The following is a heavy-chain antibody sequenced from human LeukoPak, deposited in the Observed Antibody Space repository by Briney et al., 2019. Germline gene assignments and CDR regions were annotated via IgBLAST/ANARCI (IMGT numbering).Heavy chain of an antibody. D-gene: IGHD5-24*01. CDR2: IYYSGGT. CDR1: GGSISSSSYY. J-gene: IGHJ4*02. Sequence: PSETLSLTCTVSGGSISSSSYYWGWVRQPPGKGLEWIGSIYYSGGTYYNPSLKSRVPMSIDTSKNHFPLELSSVTAADTAVYFCARTYEMAADYWGQGTLVTVSS. CDR3: ARTYEMAADY. V-gene: IGHV4-39*06.